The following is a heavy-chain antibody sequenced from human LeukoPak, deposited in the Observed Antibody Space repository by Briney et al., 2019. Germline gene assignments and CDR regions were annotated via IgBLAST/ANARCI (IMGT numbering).Heavy chain of an antibody. V-gene: IGHV4-59*08. J-gene: IGHJ4*02. D-gene: IGHD3-10*01. CDR1: GGSISSYY. CDR2: IYYSGST. CDR3: ARGLTMVRGVVTYDY. Sequence: PSETLSLTCTVSGGSISSYYWSWIRQPPGKGLEWIGYIYYSGSTNYNPSLKSRVTISVDTSNNQFSLKLSCVAAADTAVYYCARGLTMVRGVVTYDYWGQGTLVTVSS.